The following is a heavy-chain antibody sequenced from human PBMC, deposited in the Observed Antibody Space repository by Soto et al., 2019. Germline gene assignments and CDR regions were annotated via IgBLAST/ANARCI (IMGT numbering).Heavy chain of an antibody. V-gene: IGHV4-59*01. Sequence: QVQLQESGPGLVKPSETLSLTCTVSGGSINGYYWTWLRQSPTNGLEWIGYCQFSGSTKYNPSLESRLTISADTSKHQISLTLSSVTAADTAVYYCARASGYRYGYDDFFDNWGQGTLANVSS. J-gene: IGHJ4*01. CDR2: CQFSGST. CDR1: GGSINGYY. CDR3: ARASGYRYGYDDFFDN. D-gene: IGHD5-18*01.